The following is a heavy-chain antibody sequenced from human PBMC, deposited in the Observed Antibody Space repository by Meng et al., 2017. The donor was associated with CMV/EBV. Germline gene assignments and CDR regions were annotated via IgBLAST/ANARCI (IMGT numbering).Heavy chain of an antibody. V-gene: IGHV3-21*01. D-gene: IGHD3-3*01. CDR2: ISSSSSYI. CDR3: ARDRTIFGVRNYYYYGMDV. J-gene: IGHJ6*02. Sequence: GESLKISCAASGFTFSSYSMNWVRQAPGKGLEWVSSISSSSSYIYYADSVKGRFTISRDNAKNSLYLQMNSQRAEDTAVYYCARDRTIFGVRNYYYYGMDVWGQGTTVTVSS. CDR1: GFTFSSYS.